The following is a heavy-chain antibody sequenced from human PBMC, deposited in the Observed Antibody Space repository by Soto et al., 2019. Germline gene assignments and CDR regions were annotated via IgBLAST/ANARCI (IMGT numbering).Heavy chain of an antibody. CDR1: GVSISSSNW. CDR2: IYHSGST. CDR3: ARVSGSYYYGMDV. V-gene: IGHV4-4*02. J-gene: IGHJ6*02. D-gene: IGHD1-26*01. Sequence: PSETLSLTCAVSGVSISSSNWWSWVRQPPGKGLEWIGEIYHSGSTNYNPSLKSRVTISVDKSKNQFSLKLSSVTAADTAVYYCARVSGSYYYGMDVWGQGTTVTVS.